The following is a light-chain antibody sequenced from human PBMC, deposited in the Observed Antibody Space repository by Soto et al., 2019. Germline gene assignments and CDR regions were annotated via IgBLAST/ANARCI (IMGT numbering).Light chain of an antibody. J-gene: IGLJ1*01. CDR1: SSNIGTKS. Sequence: QSVLTQPPSASGTPGQRVSISCSGGSSNIGTKSVNWYQQLPGAAPKLLIFSNTQRPSGVPDRFSGSKSGTSASLAISWLQSEDEGDYYCAEWDDSLSGYVFRTGTKLTVL. CDR3: AEWDDSLSGYV. V-gene: IGLV1-44*01. CDR2: SNT.